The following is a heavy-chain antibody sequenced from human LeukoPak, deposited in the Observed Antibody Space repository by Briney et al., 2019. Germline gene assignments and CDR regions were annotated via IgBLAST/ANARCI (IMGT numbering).Heavy chain of an antibody. J-gene: IGHJ6*03. D-gene: IGHD6-13*01. CDR2: ISGSGGST. V-gene: IGHV3-23*01. Sequence: SGGSLRLSCAASGFTFSSYGMSWVRQAPGKGLEWVSAISGSGGSTYYADSVKGRFTISRDNSKNTLYLQMNSLRAEDTAVYYCARAGQHGTHYYYYMDVWGKGTTVTISS. CDR3: ARAGQHGTHYYYYMDV. CDR1: GFTFSSYG.